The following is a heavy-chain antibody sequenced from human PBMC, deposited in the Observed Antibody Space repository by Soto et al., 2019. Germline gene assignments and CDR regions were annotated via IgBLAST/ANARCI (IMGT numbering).Heavy chain of an antibody. J-gene: IGHJ6*03. CDR2: IIPIFGTA. CDR3: ARGSTMVRGVITDYYYYMEV. V-gene: IGHV1-69*05. Sequence: SVKVSCKASGGTFSSYAISWVRQAPGQGLEWMGWIIPIFGTASYAQKFQGRVTMTRNNSISTAYMELSSLRSEDTAVYYCARGSTMVRGVITDYYYYMEVWGKGTTVTVSS. D-gene: IGHD3-10*01. CDR1: GGTFSSYA.